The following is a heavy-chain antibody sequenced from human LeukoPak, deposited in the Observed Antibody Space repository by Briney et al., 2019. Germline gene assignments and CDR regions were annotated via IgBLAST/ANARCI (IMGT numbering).Heavy chain of an antibody. D-gene: IGHD5/OR15-5a*01. CDR1: GGSISSGGYS. CDR2: IYHSGST. J-gene: IGHJ4*02. CDR3: ARVFYDSTFDC. Sequence: SETLSLTCAVSGGSISSGGYSWGWIRQPPGKGLEWTGYIYHSGSTYYNPSLKSRVTISVDRSKNQFSLKLSSVTAADTAVYYCARVFYDSTFDCWGQGTLVTVSS. V-gene: IGHV4-30-2*01.